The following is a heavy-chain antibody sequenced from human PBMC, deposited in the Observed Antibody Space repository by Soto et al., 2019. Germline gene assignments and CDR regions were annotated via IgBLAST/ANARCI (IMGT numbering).Heavy chain of an antibody. V-gene: IGHV3-23*01. Sequence: GGSLRLSCAASGFTFSSYAMSWVRQAPGKGLEWVSGISVSGTIINYADSVKGRFSISRDNSKNTLSLQMNSLRAEDTAVYYCAKEIGARLGMDVWGQGTTVTVSS. CDR3: AKEIGARLGMDV. J-gene: IGHJ6*02. CDR2: ISVSGTII. CDR1: GFTFSSYA. D-gene: IGHD3-10*01.